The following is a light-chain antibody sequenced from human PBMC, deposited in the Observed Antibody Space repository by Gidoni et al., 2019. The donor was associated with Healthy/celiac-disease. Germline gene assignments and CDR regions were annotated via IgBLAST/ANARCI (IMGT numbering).Light chain of an antibody. CDR3: KQYSSYSWT. V-gene: IGKV1-5*03. CDR2: KAS. CDR1: QSISSW. J-gene: IGKJ1*01. Sequence: DIQMTQAPPTLSAFVGDRVTITYRASQSISSWLAWYQQKPGKAPKLLISKASKLESGVPSRFSGSGAGTEFALTISSLQPDDFATYYCKQYSSYSWTFGQGTKVEIK.